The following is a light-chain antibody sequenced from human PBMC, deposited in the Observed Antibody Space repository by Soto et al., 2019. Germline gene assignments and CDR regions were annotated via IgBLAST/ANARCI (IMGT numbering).Light chain of an antibody. Sequence: EIVWTQSPGTMSLSPGERATLSCRASQSVSSSYLAWYQQKPGQAPRLLIYGASSRATGIADRFSGSCSGTDFTLTIRRLEPDDFAVYYCHQYGNSSGTFGRGDKVEIK. V-gene: IGKV3-20*01. CDR1: QSVSSSY. J-gene: IGKJ1*01. CDR2: GAS. CDR3: HQYGNSSGT.